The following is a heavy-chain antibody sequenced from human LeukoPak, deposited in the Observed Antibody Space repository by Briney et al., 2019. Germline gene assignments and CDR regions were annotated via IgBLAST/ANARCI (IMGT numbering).Heavy chain of an antibody. CDR1: GFTFSRYA. Sequence: GGSLRLSCAASGFTFSRYAMHWVRQAPGKGLEYVSAISTNGGSTYYASSVKGRFTISRDNSKNTLYLQMVNLRPEDMAVYYCARGNDSSGYYYFFDYWGQGTLVTVS. V-gene: IGHV3-64*01. CDR2: ISTNGGST. J-gene: IGHJ4*02. D-gene: IGHD3-22*01. CDR3: ARGNDSSGYYYFFDY.